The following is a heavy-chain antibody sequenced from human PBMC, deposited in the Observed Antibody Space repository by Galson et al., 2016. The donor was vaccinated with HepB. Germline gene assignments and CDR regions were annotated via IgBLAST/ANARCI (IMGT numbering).Heavy chain of an antibody. V-gene: IGHV3-30*04. CDR3: ARPPVDGGYSYGPFDH. CDR1: GFTFSSHA. D-gene: IGHD5-18*01. J-gene: IGHJ4*02. Sequence: SLRLSCAGSGFTFSSHAFHWVRQAPGKGLEWVAIVSDDGSKRDYADSVRGRFTISRDNSKNTLSLQMNSLRGEDTAVYYCARPPVDGGYSYGPFDHWGQGILVTVS. CDR2: VSDDGSKR.